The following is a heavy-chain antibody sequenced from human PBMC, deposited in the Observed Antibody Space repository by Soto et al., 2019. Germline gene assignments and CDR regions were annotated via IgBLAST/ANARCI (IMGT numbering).Heavy chain of an antibody. Sequence: GGSLRLSCAASGLTLSRYPMSWVRQAPGKGLQWVSSISVDGGSTYYPDSVKGRFTISRDSSDNTLYLQMNSLRAEDTAVYYCAKDGIRGIHIDNWGQGTLVTVSS. V-gene: IGHV3-23*01. CDR3: AKDGIRGIHIDN. J-gene: IGHJ4*02. CDR1: GLTLSRYP. CDR2: ISVDGGST.